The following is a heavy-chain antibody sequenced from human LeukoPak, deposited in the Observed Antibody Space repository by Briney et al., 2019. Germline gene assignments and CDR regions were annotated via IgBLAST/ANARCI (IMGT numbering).Heavy chain of an antibody. Sequence: GGSLRLSCAASGFTFSTYAMNWVRQAPGKGLEWVSVISGSGTSTDYADSVKGRFTISRDNSENTLYLQMNSLRAEDTAVYYCAKNNYDILTGYPYWGQGTLVTVSS. CDR3: AKNNYDILTGYPY. J-gene: IGHJ4*02. D-gene: IGHD3-9*01. CDR2: ISGSGTST. V-gene: IGHV3-23*01. CDR1: GFTFSTYA.